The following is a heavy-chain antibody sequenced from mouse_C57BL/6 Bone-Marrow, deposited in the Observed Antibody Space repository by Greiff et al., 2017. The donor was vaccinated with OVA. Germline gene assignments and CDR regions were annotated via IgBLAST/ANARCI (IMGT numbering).Heavy chain of an antibody. CDR3: AREGAYYSNYEGFAY. Sequence: VQLQQPGTELVKPGASVKLSCKASGYTFTSYWMHWVKQRPGQGLEWIGNINPSNGGTNYNEKFKSKATLTVDKSSSTAYMQLSSLTSEDSAVYYCAREGAYYSNYEGFAYWGQGTLVTVSA. J-gene: IGHJ3*01. CDR1: GYTFTSYW. D-gene: IGHD2-5*01. V-gene: IGHV1-53*01. CDR2: INPSNGGT.